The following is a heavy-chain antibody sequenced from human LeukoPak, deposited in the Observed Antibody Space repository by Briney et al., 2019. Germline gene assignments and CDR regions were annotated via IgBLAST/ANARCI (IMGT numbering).Heavy chain of an antibody. CDR2: IYYSGST. V-gene: IGHV4-59*01. Sequence: SETLSLTCTVSGGSISSYYWSWIRQPPGKGLEWIGYIYYSGSTNYNPSLKSRVTISVDTSKNQFSLKLSSVTAADTAVYYCARRYGSGSSGTFDYWGQGTLVTVSS. CDR3: ARRYGSGSSGTFDY. CDR1: GGSISSYY. D-gene: IGHD3-10*01. J-gene: IGHJ4*02.